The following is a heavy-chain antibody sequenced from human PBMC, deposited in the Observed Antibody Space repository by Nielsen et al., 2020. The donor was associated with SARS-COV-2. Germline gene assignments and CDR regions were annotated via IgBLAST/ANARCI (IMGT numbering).Heavy chain of an antibody. V-gene: IGHV3-48*01. CDR1: GFAFSVYG. CDR2: ISSGGATM. CDR3: ARDREPGYNAVDY. J-gene: IGHJ4*02. D-gene: IGHD1-14*01. Sequence: GSLRLSCAASGFAFSVYGMNWVRHTPGKGLEWLSYISSGGATMYYADSVKGRFTVSRDNAKNSLYLRMNSLRAEDTAIYYCARDREPGYNAVDYWGQGTPVNVSS.